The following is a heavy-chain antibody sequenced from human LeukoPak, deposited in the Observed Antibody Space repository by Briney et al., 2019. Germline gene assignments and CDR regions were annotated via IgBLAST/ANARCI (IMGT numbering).Heavy chain of an antibody. Sequence: PSETLSLTCTVSGGSISSGGYCWSWIRQHPGKGLEWIGYIYYSGSTYYNPSLKSRVTISVDTSKNQFSLKLSSVTAADTAVYYCAREEATDKYNWFDPWGQGTLVTVSS. V-gene: IGHV4-31*03. D-gene: IGHD5-24*01. CDR3: AREEATDKYNWFDP. J-gene: IGHJ5*02. CDR1: GGSISSGGYC. CDR2: IYYSGST.